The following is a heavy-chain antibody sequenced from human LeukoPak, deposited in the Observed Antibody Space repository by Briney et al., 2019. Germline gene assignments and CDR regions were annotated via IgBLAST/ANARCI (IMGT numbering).Heavy chain of an antibody. V-gene: IGHV3-33*01. J-gene: IGHJ4*02. CDR2: IWYDGSEK. D-gene: IGHD6-6*01. Sequence: GGSLRLSCAASGFTFSQFGMHWVRQAPGKGLEWVAIIWYDGSEKFYGDSVKGRFTISRDNSKNTLYLQMNSLRAEDTAVYYGARDRGTTSSAGYYFDYWGQGTLVTVSS. CDR1: GFTFSQFG. CDR3: ARDRGTTSSAGYYFDY.